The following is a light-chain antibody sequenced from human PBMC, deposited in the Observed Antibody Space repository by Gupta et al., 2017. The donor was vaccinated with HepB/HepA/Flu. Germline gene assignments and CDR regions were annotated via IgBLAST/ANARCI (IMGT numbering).Light chain of an antibody. CDR1: TSDVGSYNR. J-gene: IGLJ2*01. CDR2: EVT. Sequence: QSALTQPPSVSGSPGQSVTISCTGTTSDVGSYNRVPWYQQSPGTAPKLLISEVTKRPSGVPDRFSGSKSGSTASLTISGLQAEDEANYYCSSYTSRSTVIFGGGTKLTVL. CDR3: SSYTSRSTVI. V-gene: IGLV2-18*02.